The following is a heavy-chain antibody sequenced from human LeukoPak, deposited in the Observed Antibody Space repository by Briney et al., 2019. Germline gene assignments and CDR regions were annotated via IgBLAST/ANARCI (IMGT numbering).Heavy chain of an antibody. V-gene: IGHV1-2*02. J-gene: IGHJ4*02. CDR2: INPNSGGT. CDR1: GYTFTGYY. D-gene: IGHD4-11*01. Sequence: ASVKVSCKASGYTFTGYYMHWVRQAPGQGLEWMGWINPNSGGTNYAQKFQGRVTMTRDTSIGTAYMELSRLRSDDTAVYYCARTYDYSNPFDYWGQGTLVTVSS. CDR3: ARTYDYSNPFDY.